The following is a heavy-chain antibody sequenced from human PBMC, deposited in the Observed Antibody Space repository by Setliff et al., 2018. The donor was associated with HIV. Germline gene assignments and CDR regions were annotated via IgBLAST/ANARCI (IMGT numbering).Heavy chain of an antibody. V-gene: IGHV4-61*01. CDR3: ARDMTYFYDSSGSLGWFDP. Sequence: SETLSLTCAVSGYSISSGYYWSWIRQPPGKGLEWIGYIYYSGSTNYNPSLKSRVTISVDTSKKQFSLKLSSVTAADTAVYYCARDMTYFYDSSGSLGWFDPWGQGTLVTVSS. J-gene: IGHJ5*02. CDR1: GYSISSGYY. D-gene: IGHD3-22*01. CDR2: IYYSGST.